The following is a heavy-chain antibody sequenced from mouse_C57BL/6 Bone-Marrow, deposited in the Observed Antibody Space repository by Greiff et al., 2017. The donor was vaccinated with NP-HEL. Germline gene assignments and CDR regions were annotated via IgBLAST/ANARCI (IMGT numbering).Heavy chain of an antibody. Sequence: VQLKESGPELVKPGASVKIPCKASGYTFTDYNMDWVKQSHGKSLEWIGDINPNNGGTIYNQKFKGKATLTVDKSSSTAYMELRSLTSEDTAVYYCARWGDYDVFYYFDYWGQGTTLTVSS. D-gene: IGHD2-4*01. V-gene: IGHV1-18*01. CDR1: GYTFTDYN. CDR2: INPNNGGT. J-gene: IGHJ2*01. CDR3: ARWGDYDVFYYFDY.